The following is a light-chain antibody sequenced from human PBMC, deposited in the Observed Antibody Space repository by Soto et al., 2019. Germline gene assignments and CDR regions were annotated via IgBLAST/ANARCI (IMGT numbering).Light chain of an antibody. CDR1: SSDVGAYTY. J-gene: IGLJ2*01. CDR2: EVS. V-gene: IGLV2-14*01. CDR3: SSYTTSNTLV. Sequence: QSALTQPASVSGSPGQSITISCTGTSSDVGAYTYVSWYQQHPGKAPKLMIFEVSDRPSGVSNRFSGSKSGNTASLTISGLQAEDEAVYYCSSYTTSNTLVFGGGTKVTVL.